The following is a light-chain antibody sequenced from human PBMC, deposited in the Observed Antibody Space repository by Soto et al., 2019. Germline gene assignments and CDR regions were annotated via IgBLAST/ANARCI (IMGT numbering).Light chain of an antibody. CDR3: HQYVNSPLT. Sequence: PGERATLSCRARQSVSSTYLAWYQQKPGQAPKLLIYGASIRATGVPDRFSGSGSGTDFSITINRLEPEDFAVYFCHQYVNSPLTFGQGTKVEVK. CDR2: GAS. J-gene: IGKJ1*01. V-gene: IGKV3-20*01. CDR1: QSVSSTY.